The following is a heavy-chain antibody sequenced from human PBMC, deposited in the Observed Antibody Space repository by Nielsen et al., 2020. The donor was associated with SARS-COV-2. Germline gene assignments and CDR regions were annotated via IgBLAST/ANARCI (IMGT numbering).Heavy chain of an antibody. CDR3: AKDFYGTHDDWFDP. CDR1: GFTFSSYG. J-gene: IGHJ5*02. CDR2: ISYDGSNK. Sequence: GESLKISCAASGFTFSSYGMHWVRQAPGKGLEWVAVISYDGSNKYYADSVKGRFTISRDNSKNTLYLQMNSLRAEDTAVYYCAKDFYGTHDDWFDPWGQGTLVTVSS. D-gene: IGHD4-17*01. V-gene: IGHV3-30*18.